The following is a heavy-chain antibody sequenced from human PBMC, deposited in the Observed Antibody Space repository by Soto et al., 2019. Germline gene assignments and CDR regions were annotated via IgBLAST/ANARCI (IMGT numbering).Heavy chain of an antibody. Sequence: PSETLSLTCAVSGGSISSYYWSWIRQPPGKGLEWIGYIYYSGSTNYNPSLKSRVTISVDTSKNQFSLKLSSVTAADTAVYYCARYDYTTRYYYMDVWGKGTTVTVSS. CDR2: IYYSGST. J-gene: IGHJ6*03. D-gene: IGHD4-4*01. CDR3: ARYDYTTRYYYMDV. CDR1: GGSISSYY. V-gene: IGHV4-59*01.